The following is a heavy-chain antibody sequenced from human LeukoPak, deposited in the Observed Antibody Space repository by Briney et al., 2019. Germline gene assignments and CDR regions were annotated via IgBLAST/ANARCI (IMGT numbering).Heavy chain of an antibody. Sequence: SGPTLVKPTQTLTLTCTFSGFSLSTSGVGVGWIRQPPGKALEWLALIYWDDDKRYSPSLKSRLTITKDTSKNQVVLTMTNMDPVDTATYYCAHNEMVRGVIWPYNWFDPWGQGTLVTVSS. CDR2: IYWDDDK. D-gene: IGHD3-10*01. CDR1: GFSLSTSGVG. V-gene: IGHV2-5*02. J-gene: IGHJ5*02. CDR3: AHNEMVRGVIWPYNWFDP.